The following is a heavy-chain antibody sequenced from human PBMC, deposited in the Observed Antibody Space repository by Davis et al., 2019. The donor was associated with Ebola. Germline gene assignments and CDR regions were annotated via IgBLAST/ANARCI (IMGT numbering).Heavy chain of an antibody. CDR2: IRSKANSYAT. J-gene: IGHJ4*02. CDR1: GFTFSGSA. Sequence: GESLKISCAASGFTFSGSAMHWVRQASGKGLEWVGRIRSKANSYATAYAASVKGRFTISRDDSKNTAYLQMNSLKTEDTAVYYCTSFYGDQDYWGQGTLVTVSS. CDR3: TSFYGDQDY. V-gene: IGHV3-73*01. D-gene: IGHD4-17*01.